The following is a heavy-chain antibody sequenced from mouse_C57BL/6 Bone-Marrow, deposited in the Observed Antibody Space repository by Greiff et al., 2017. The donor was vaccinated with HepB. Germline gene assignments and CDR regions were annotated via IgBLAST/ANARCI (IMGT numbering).Heavy chain of an antibody. CDR3: ARRSYSNYNWYFDV. CDR2: ISSGGSYT. D-gene: IGHD2-5*01. J-gene: IGHJ1*03. Sequence: EVQVVESGGDLVKPGGSLKLSCAASGFTFSSYGMSWVRQTPDKRLEWVATISSGGSYTYYPDSVKGRFTISRDNAKNTLYLQMSSLKSEDTAMYYCARRSYSNYNWYFDVWGTGTTVTVSS. V-gene: IGHV5-6*01. CDR1: GFTFSSYG.